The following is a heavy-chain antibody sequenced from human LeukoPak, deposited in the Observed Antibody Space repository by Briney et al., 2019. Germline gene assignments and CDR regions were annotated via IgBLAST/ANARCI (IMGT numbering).Heavy chain of an antibody. D-gene: IGHD3-10*01. Sequence: GGSLRLSCAASGFTFSSYAMSWVRQAPGKGLEWVSAISGSGGSTYYADSVKGRFTISRDNSKNTLYLQMNSLRAEDTPVYYCANNVLLWFGEFHWGHGTLVTVSS. CDR2: ISGSGGST. V-gene: IGHV3-23*01. CDR1: GFTFSSYA. J-gene: IGHJ4*01. CDR3: ANNVLLWFGEFH.